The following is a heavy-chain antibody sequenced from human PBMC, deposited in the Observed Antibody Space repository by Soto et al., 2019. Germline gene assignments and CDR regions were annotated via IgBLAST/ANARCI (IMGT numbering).Heavy chain of an antibody. CDR2: ISYDGSNK. CDR3: AKDPAMVTSRYYYGMDV. J-gene: IGHJ6*02. D-gene: IGHD5-18*01. CDR1: GFTFSSYG. V-gene: IGHV3-30*18. Sequence: GGSLRLSCAASGFTFSSYGMHWVRQAPGKGLEWVAVISYDGSNKYYADSVKGRFTISRDNSKNTLYLQMNSLRAEDTAVYYCAKDPAMVTSRYYYGMDVWGQGTTVTVSS.